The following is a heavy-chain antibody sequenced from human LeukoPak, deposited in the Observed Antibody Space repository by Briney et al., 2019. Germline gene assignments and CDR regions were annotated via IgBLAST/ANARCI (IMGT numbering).Heavy chain of an antibody. Sequence: GGSLRLSCATPGFTFSDRYMSWLRQAPGKGLEWVSHISGRSLEIYYADSVKGRFTVSRDNAKNSLYLQMNSLRAEDTAVYYCVRNGRTFDYWGQGTLVFVSS. V-gene: IGHV3-11*01. J-gene: IGHJ4*02. CDR3: VRNGRTFDY. CDR2: ISGRSLEI. D-gene: IGHD1-1*01. CDR1: GFTFSDRY.